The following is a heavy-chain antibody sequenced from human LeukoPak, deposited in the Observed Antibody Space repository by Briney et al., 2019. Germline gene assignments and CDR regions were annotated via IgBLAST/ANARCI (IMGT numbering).Heavy chain of an antibody. J-gene: IGHJ2*01. CDR2: INPNSGAT. V-gene: IGHV1-2*06. Sequence: GASVKVSCKPSGYTFTGYYMHWVRQAPGQGLEWMGRINPNSGATNYAQKFQGRVTMTRDTSISTAYMEPTTLRSDDTAVYYCAKSIEYCGADCYGYFDLWGRGTLVTVSS. CDR3: AKSIEYCGADCYGYFDL. CDR1: GYTFTGYY. D-gene: IGHD2-21*02.